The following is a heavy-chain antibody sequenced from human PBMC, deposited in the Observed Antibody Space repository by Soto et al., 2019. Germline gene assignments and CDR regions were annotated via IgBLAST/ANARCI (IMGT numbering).Heavy chain of an antibody. J-gene: IGHJ6*02. Sequence: GGSLRLSCAASGFTFSSYWMNWGRQAPGKGLEWVANIKQGGSEKYYVDSVKGRFTISRDNAKNSLYLQMNSLRAEDTAVYYCAREIKTTAIKYYYYGMDVWGQGTTVTVSS. CDR3: AREIKTTAIKYYYYGMDV. V-gene: IGHV3-7*01. CDR2: IKQGGSEK. CDR1: GFTFSSYW. D-gene: IGHD4-4*01.